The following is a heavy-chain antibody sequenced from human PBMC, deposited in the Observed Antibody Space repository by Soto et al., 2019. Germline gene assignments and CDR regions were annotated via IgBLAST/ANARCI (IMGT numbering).Heavy chain of an antibody. D-gene: IGHD2-15*01. CDR3: ARQYGGKLPKGCDY. Sequence: QVQLQESGPGLVKPSQTLSLTCTVSGGSISSGGYYWSWIRQHPGKGLEWIGYIYYSVSTYYNPSLKSRVNISVDSSKNQISLKLSSVPAADTDVYYCARQYGGKLPKGCDYWGQGTLFTVSS. CDR1: GGSISSGGYY. CDR2: IYYSVST. J-gene: IGHJ4*02. V-gene: IGHV4-31*03.